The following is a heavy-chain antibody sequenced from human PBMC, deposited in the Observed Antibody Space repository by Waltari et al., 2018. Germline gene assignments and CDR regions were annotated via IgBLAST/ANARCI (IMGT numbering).Heavy chain of an antibody. D-gene: IGHD1-26*01. CDR3: ARGIGGSYSLQNPLDI. CDR2: IVPMFGTP. V-gene: IGHV1-69*01. Sequence: QVQLVQSGAEVKKPGSSVRVSCQASGGPFRRYSFTWMRQAPGQGLEWMGGIVPMFGTPTYAQNFQDRISMTADEATSTVHMELNSLKSEDTALYFCARGIGGSYSLQNPLDIWGQGTLVTVTS. CDR1: GGPFRRYS. J-gene: IGHJ3*02.